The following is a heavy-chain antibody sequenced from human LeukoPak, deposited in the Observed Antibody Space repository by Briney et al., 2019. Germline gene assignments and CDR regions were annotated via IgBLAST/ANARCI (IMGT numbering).Heavy chain of an antibody. CDR1: GFTVSSSY. J-gene: IGHJ4*02. V-gene: IGHV3-53*01. CDR2: IYSGGNT. Sequence: GGSLRLSCAASGFTVSSSYMSWVRQAPGKGLEWVSVIYSGGNTYYADSVKGRFTISRDNSKNTLYPQMNSLRAEDTAVYYCARDEAVAGIYYWGQGTLVTVSS. D-gene: IGHD6-19*01. CDR3: ARDEAVAGIYY.